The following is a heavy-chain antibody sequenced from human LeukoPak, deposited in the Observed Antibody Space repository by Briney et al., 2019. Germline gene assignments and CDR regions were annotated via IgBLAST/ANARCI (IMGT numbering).Heavy chain of an antibody. D-gene: IGHD2-2*01. V-gene: IGHV3-74*01. CDR1: GFTFSSYW. CDR3: ARDWCSSTSCSKYYMDV. Sequence: PGGSLRLSCAASGFTFSSYWMHWVRQAPGKGLVGVSRINSDGSSTSYADSVKGRFTISRDNAKNTLYLQMNSLRAEDTAVYYCARDWCSSTSCSKYYMDVWGKGTTVTVS. J-gene: IGHJ6*03. CDR2: INSDGSST.